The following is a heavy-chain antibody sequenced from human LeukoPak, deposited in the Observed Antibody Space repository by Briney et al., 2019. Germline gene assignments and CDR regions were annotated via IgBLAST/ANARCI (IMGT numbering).Heavy chain of an antibody. J-gene: IGHJ5*02. CDR3: AREVTGTRKICFDP. V-gene: IGHV3-7*01. CDR1: GFTFSSYW. Sequence: GGSLRLSCAASGFTFSSYWMTWVRQAPGKGLEWVANLKQDGSEKYYVDSVKGRFTISRDNAKNSLYLQMNSLRAEDTAVYYCAREVTGTRKICFDPWGEVTLVTFSS. CDR2: LKQDGSEK. D-gene: IGHD1-1*01.